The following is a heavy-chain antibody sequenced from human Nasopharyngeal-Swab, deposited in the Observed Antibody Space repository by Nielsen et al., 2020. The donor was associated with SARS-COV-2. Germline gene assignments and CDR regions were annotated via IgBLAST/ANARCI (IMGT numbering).Heavy chain of an antibody. CDR1: GFTFSSYG. V-gene: IGHV3-30*18. D-gene: IGHD7-27*01. Sequence: GGSLRLSCAASGFTFSSYGMHWVRQAPGKGLEWVAVISYDGSNKYYADSVKGRFTISRDNSKNTLYLQMNSLRAEDTAVYYCAKGWGGIYYLDYWGQGTLVTVSS. CDR2: ISYDGSNK. J-gene: IGHJ4*02. CDR3: AKGWGGIYYLDY.